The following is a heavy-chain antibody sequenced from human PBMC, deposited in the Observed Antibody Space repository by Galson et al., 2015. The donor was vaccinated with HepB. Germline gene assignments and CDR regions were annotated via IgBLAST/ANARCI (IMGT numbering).Heavy chain of an antibody. CDR1: GFTFSSYG. CDR3: ARGGGVVAATRWFDP. Sequence: SLRLSCAASGFTFSSYGMHWVRQAPGKGLEWVAVISYDGSNKYYADSVKGRFTISRDNSKNTLYLQMNSLRAEDTAVYYCARGGGVVAATRWFDPWGQGTLVTVSS. CDR2: ISYDGSNK. D-gene: IGHD2-15*01. V-gene: IGHV3-30*03. J-gene: IGHJ5*02.